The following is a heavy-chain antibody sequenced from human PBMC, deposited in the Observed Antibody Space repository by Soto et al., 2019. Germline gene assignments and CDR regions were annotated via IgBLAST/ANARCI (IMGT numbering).Heavy chain of an antibody. CDR1: GGTFSSYA. CDR2: IIPIFGTA. V-gene: IGHV1-69*01. CDR3: ARPSGYDQYYYYYYGMDV. D-gene: IGHD5-12*01. J-gene: IGHJ6*02. Sequence: KVSCKASGGTFSSYAISWVRQAPGHGLEWMGGIIPIFGTANYAQKFQGRVTITADESTSTAYMELSSLRSEDTAVYYCARPSGYDQYYYYYYGMDVWGQGTTVTVSS.